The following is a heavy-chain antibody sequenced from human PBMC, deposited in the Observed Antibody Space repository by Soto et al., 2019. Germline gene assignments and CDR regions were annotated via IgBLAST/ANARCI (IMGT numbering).Heavy chain of an antibody. CDR1: GASISNSSYY. D-gene: IGHD2-21*01. Sequence: SETLSLSCTVSGASISNSSYYWGWIRQPPGKGLEWVGNIFYGGSTYYNPSLKSRATIAADTSKNHFSLRLSSVTAADSAVYYCARSFFVATDHWGQGTQVTVSS. J-gene: IGHJ4*02. CDR3: ARSFFVATDH. CDR2: IFYGGST. V-gene: IGHV4-39*01.